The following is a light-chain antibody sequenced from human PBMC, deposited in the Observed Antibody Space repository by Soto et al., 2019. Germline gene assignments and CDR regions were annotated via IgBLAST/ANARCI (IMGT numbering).Light chain of an antibody. V-gene: IGKV3-20*01. CDR1: QSVSSNY. Sequence: DIVLMQSPGALSLSPGERATLSCRASQSVSSNYLAWYQQRPGQAPRLLIYGASTRATGIPDRFSGSGSGTGITLTISRLEPEDFAVYYCHQSGDSPTFGQGTKVDIK. CDR3: HQSGDSPT. CDR2: GAS. J-gene: IGKJ1*01.